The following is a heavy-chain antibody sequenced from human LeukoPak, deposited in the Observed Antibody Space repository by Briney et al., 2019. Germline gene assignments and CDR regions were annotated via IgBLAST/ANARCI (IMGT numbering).Heavy chain of an antibody. CDR1: GFTFSSYE. Sequence: GGSLRLSCAASGFTFSSYEMTWIRQAPGKGLEWVSYINSSGYTIYYADSVKGRFTISRDNAKNSLYLQMNSLRTEDTAVYYCARGPPYGSGKFGPFDYWGQGTLVAVSS. CDR2: INSSGYTI. J-gene: IGHJ4*02. V-gene: IGHV3-48*03. CDR3: ARGPPYGSGKFGPFDY. D-gene: IGHD3-10*01.